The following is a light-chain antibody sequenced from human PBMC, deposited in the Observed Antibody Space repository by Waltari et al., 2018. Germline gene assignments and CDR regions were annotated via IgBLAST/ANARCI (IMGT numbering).Light chain of an antibody. CDR3: QQYYSDLLIT. J-gene: IGKJ5*01. V-gene: IGKV4-1*01. CDR2: WAS. Sequence: DIVMTQSPDSLAVSLGERATINCKSSQSVLYSYNNKNYLAWYQQKPGQPPKLLIYWASTRESGVPDRFNGSGSGTDFTLTISSLQAEDVAVYYCQQYYSDLLITFGQGTRLEIK. CDR1: QSVLYSYNNKNY.